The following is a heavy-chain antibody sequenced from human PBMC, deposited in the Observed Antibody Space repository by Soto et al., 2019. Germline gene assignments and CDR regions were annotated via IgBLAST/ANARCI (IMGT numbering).Heavy chain of an antibody. D-gene: IGHD4-17*01. CDR3: ASYGDYADARYFDL. CDR2: IIPIFGTA. V-gene: IGHV1-69*06. Sequence: QVQLVQSGAEVKKPGSSVKVSCKASGGTFSSYAISWVRQAPGQGLEWMGGIIPIFGTANYAQKFKGRVTITADKSTSTAYMELSSLRSEDTAVYYCASYGDYADARYFDLWGRGTLVTVSS. J-gene: IGHJ2*01. CDR1: GGTFSSYA.